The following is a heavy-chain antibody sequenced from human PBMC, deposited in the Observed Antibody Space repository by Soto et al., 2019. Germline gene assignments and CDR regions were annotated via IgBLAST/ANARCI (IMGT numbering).Heavy chain of an antibody. D-gene: IGHD3-22*01. Sequence: GGSLRLSCAASGFTFSSYAMHWVRQAPGKGLEWVTFVSFDGRNKYYPDSVKGRFTVSRDNSKNTLFLQMNSLRGEDTAVYYCARGNYDSTYYFDYWGPGTLVTVSS. CDR1: GFTFSSYA. V-gene: IGHV3-30*04. CDR3: ARGNYDSTYYFDY. CDR2: VSFDGRNK. J-gene: IGHJ4*02.